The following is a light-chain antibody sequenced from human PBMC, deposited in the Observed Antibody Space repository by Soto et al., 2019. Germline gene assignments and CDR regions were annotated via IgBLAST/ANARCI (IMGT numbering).Light chain of an antibody. CDR3: QTWGTDVSV. J-gene: IGLJ7*01. V-gene: IGLV4-69*01. CDR1: SGHSSYA. Sequence: QTVLTQWPSASASLGASVKLTCTLSSGHSSYAIAWHQQQPEKGPRFLMRLNSDGSHNKGYGIPDRFSGSSSGAERYLTISSLQSEDEADYYCQTWGTDVSVFGGGTKVTVL. CDR2: LNSDGSH.